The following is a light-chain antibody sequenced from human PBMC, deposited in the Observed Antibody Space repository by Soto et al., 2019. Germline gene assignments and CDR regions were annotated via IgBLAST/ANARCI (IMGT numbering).Light chain of an antibody. Sequence: EIVLTQSPGTLSLSPGERATLSCRASQSVSSGYLAWYQQKLGQAPRLLFYAASSRATGIPDRFSGSGSGTDFTLAISRLEPEDFAVYYCQQYGRSPWTFGQGTKVE. CDR2: AAS. V-gene: IGKV3-20*01. CDR1: QSVSSGY. J-gene: IGKJ1*01. CDR3: QQYGRSPWT.